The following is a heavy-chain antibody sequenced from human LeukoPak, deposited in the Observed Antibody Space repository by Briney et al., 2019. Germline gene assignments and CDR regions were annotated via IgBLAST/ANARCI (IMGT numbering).Heavy chain of an antibody. CDR1: GYTFTSYG. J-gene: IGHJ4*02. CDR3: ARGTYCSSTSCCSFDY. CDR2: ISAYNGNT. Sequence: ASVKVSCKASGYTFTSYGISWVRQAPGQGLEWMGWISAYNGNTNYAQKLQGRVTMTTDTSTSTAYMELRSLRSDDTAVYYCARGTYCSSTSCCSFDYWGQGTLVTVSS. V-gene: IGHV1-18*01. D-gene: IGHD2-2*01.